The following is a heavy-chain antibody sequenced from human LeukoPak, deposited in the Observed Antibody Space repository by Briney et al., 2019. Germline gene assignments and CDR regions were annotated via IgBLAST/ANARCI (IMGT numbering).Heavy chain of an antibody. Sequence: ASVKVSCKASGGTFSGYAISWVRQAPGQGLEWMGGIIPIFGTANYAQKFQGRVTITTDESTSTAYMELSSLRSEDTAVYYCARDLGGTGNNWFDPWGQGTLVTVSS. CDR1: GGTFSGYA. V-gene: IGHV1-69*05. J-gene: IGHJ5*02. CDR3: ARDLGGTGNNWFDP. CDR2: IIPIFGTA. D-gene: IGHD1/OR15-1a*01.